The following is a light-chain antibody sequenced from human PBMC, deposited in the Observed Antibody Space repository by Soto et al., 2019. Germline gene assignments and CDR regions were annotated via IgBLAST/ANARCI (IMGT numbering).Light chain of an antibody. V-gene: IGLV3-25*02. Sequence: SYELTQPPSVSVSPGQTARITCSGDALPKQYAYWYQQKPGQAPVLVIYKDSERPSGISERFSGSSSGTTVTLTISGVQAEDEADYYCQSADSSGTKGVFGGGTKVTVL. CDR2: KDS. J-gene: IGLJ2*01. CDR1: ALPKQY. CDR3: QSADSSGTKGV.